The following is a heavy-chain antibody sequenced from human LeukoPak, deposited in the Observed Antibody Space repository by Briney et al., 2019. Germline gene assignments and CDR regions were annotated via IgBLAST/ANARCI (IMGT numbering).Heavy chain of an antibody. CDR3: AREEASGALDALDI. V-gene: IGHV3-48*03. CDR2: ISSSGTTI. D-gene: IGHD3-3*01. J-gene: IGHJ3*02. CDR1: GFTFSSYE. Sequence: GGSLRLSCAASGFTFSSYEMNWVRQAPGKGLEWVSYISSSGTTIYYADSVKGRFTISRDNAKNSLYLQMNSLRAEDTAVYYCAREEASGALDALDIWGQGTMVTVSS.